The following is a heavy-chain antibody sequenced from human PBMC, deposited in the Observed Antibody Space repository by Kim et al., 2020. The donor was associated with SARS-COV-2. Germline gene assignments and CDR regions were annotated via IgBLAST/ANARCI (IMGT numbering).Heavy chain of an antibody. CDR2: ISYDGSNK. D-gene: IGHD2-2*01. CDR1: GFTFSSYA. CDR3: ARDFTPDLTRAGHY. Sequence: GGSLRLSCAASGFTFSSYAMHWVRQAPGKGLEWVAVISYDGSNKYYADSVKGRFTISRDNSKNTLYLQMNSLRAEDTAVYYCARDFTPDLTRAGHYWGQGTLVTVSS. V-gene: IGHV3-30-3*01. J-gene: IGHJ4*02.